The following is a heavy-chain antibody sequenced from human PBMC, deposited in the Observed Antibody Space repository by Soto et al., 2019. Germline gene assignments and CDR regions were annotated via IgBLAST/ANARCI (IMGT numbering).Heavy chain of an antibody. CDR1: GGSFSGYY. CDR2: INHSGST. Sequence: SETLSLTCAVYGGSFSGYYWSWIRQPPGKGLEWIGEINHSGSTNYNPSLKSRVTISVDTSKNQFSLKLSSVTAADTAVHYCASYSSGWYRWFDPWGQGALVTVSS. V-gene: IGHV4-34*01. D-gene: IGHD6-19*01. J-gene: IGHJ5*02. CDR3: ASYSSGWYRWFDP.